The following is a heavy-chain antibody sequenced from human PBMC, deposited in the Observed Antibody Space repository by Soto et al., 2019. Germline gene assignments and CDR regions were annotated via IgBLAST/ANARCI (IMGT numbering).Heavy chain of an antibody. J-gene: IGHJ4*02. D-gene: IGHD3-9*01. V-gene: IGHV1-24*01. Sequence: GASLKVSCKISGYTLTELSMHWVRQAPGKGLEWMGGFDPEDGETIYAQKFQGRVTMTEDTSTDTAYMELSSLRSEDTAVYYCATDTGNDWLFDYWGQGTLVTVSS. CDR3: ATDTGNDWLFDY. CDR1: GYTLTELS. CDR2: FDPEDGET.